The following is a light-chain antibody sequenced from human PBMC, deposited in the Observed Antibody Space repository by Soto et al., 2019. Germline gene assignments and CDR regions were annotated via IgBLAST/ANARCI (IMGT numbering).Light chain of an antibody. J-gene: IGLJ2*01. CDR2: SDN. V-gene: IGLV1-44*01. CDR1: SSNIGINT. CDR3: AAWDDSLHGLV. Sequence: QSVLTQPPSASGTPGQRVTISCSGSSSNIGINTVNWYQQLPGTAPKLLIYSDNQRPSGVPDRFSVSKSGTSVSLAISGLQSDDEADYYCAAWDDSLHGLVFGGGTQLTVL.